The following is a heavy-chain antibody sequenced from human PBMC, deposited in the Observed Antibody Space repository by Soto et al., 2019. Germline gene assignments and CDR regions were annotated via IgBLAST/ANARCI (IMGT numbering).Heavy chain of an antibody. CDR2: IYYSGST. D-gene: IGHD3-9*01. V-gene: IGHV4-59*01. Sequence: PSETLSLTCTVSGGSISSYYWSWIRQPPGKGLEWIGYIYYSGSTNYNPSLKSRVTISVDTSKNQFSLKLSSVTAADTAVYYCARSYYDILTGGLDWFDPWGQGTLVTVSS. J-gene: IGHJ5*02. CDR1: GGSISSYY. CDR3: ARSYYDILTGGLDWFDP.